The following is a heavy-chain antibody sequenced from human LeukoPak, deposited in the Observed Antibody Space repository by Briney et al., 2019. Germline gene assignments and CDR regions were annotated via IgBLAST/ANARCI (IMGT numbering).Heavy chain of an antibody. CDR3: ARGRSYGFDFDS. V-gene: IGHV4-61*01. J-gene: IGHJ4*02. CDR2: KYYSGST. CDR1: GVSINTCCYH. Sequence: SETLSLTCDVSGVSINTCCYHWTWIRQPPGKGLEWIGYKYYSGSTRYNSSLRSRLTISLDSSKNQFSLRLTSVTAADTAVYYCARGRSYGFDFDSWGPGTLVIVSS. D-gene: IGHD5-18*01.